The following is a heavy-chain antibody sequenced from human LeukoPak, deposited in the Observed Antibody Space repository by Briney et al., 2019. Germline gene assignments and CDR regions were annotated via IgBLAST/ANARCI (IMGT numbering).Heavy chain of an antibody. V-gene: IGHV1-69*13. D-gene: IGHD5-18*01. J-gene: IGHJ4*02. CDR3: ARYSQGVSYFDY. Sequence: VASVKVSCKASGGTFSSYAFSWVRQAPGQGLEWMGGIIPIFGTANYAQKFQGRVTITADESTSTAYMELSSLRSEDTAVYYCARYSQGVSYFDYWGQGTLVTVSS. CDR2: IIPIFGTA. CDR1: GGTFSSYA.